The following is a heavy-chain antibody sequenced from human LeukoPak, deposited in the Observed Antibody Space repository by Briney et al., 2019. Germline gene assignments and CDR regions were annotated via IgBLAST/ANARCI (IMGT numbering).Heavy chain of an antibody. CDR1: GYSISSGYY. J-gene: IGHJ4*02. V-gene: IGHV4-38-2*02. D-gene: IGHD3-16*01. CDR3: ARDSMITFGGVYYFDY. CDR2: IYHSGST. Sequence: SETLSLTCTVSGYSISSGYYWGWIRQPPGKGLEWIGSIYHSGSTYYNPSLKSRVTISVDTSKNQFSLKLSSVTAADTAVYYCARDSMITFGGVYYFDYWGQGTLVTVSS.